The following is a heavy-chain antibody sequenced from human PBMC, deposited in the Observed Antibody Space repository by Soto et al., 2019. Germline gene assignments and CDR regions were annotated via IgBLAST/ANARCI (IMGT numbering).Heavy chain of an antibody. V-gene: IGHV4-31*03. Sequence: QVHLQESGPGLLKPSQTLSLTCTVSGAAVSGGGQYWNWVRPRPGKGLEWIGNIYYIGSTDYNPSLKSRVTISFDTSKNQFSLKLISVTAAEPAVYYCARERVLGEGGGFDVGGQGTTVTVSS. J-gene: IGHJ6*02. CDR1: GAAVSGGGQY. CDR2: IYYIGST. CDR3: ARERVLGEGGGFDV. D-gene: IGHD2-15*01.